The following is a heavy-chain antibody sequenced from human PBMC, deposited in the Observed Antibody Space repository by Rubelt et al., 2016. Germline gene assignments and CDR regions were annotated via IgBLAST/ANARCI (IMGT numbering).Heavy chain of an antibody. CDR1: GFTFSSYW. J-gene: IGHJ5*02. V-gene: IGHV3-7*02. Sequence: EVQLVESGGGLVQPGGSLRLSCAASGFTFSSYWMSWVRQAPGKGLEWVANTKEDGSQKYYVDSVKGRFTISRENAKNSLYRQMTSLRAEDTAFYFCARRVASRFDPWGQGTLVTVSS. D-gene: IGHD3-10*01. CDR2: TKEDGSQK. CDR3: ARRVASRFDP.